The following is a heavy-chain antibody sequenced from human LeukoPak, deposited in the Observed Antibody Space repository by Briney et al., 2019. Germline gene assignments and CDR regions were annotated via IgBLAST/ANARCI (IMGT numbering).Heavy chain of an antibody. Sequence: GASVKVSCKASGYTFTSYDINWVRQATGQGLEWMGWMNPNSGNTGYAQKFQGRVTMTRNTSISTAYMELSSLRSEDTAVYYCARAGKDIVLMVYAIDWFDPWGQGTLVTVSS. J-gene: IGHJ5*02. CDR3: ARAGKDIVLMVYAIDWFDP. CDR2: MNPNSGNT. CDR1: GYTFTSYD. D-gene: IGHD2-8*01. V-gene: IGHV1-8*01.